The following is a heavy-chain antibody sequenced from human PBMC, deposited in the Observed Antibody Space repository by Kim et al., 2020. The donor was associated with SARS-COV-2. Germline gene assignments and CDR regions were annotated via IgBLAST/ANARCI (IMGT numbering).Heavy chain of an antibody. CDR1: GYSFTSYW. CDR3: ARGGTIFGVVIYGMDV. D-gene: IGHD3-3*01. Sequence: GESLKISCKGSGYSFTSYWISWVRQMPGKGLEWMGRIDPSDSYTNYSPSFQGHVTISADKSISTAYLQWSSLKASDTAMYYCARGGTIFGVVIYGMDVWGQGTTVTVSS. CDR2: IDPSDSYT. J-gene: IGHJ6*02. V-gene: IGHV5-10-1*01.